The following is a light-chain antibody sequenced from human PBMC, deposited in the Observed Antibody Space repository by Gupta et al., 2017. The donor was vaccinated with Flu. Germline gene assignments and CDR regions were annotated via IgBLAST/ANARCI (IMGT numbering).Light chain of an antibody. Sequence: ALLHSATILSRSPGERATLSCRASQSVSSNLAWYQQKPGQAPRLLIYGASTRATGIPARFSGSGSGSEFTLTISSLQSEDFAVYYCQQYNNWPPYSFGQGTKLEIK. CDR1: QSVSSN. CDR2: GAS. V-gene: IGKV3-15*01. CDR3: QQYNNWPPYS. J-gene: IGKJ2*03.